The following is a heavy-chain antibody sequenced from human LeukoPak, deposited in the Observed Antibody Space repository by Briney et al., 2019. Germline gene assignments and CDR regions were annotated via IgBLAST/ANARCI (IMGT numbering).Heavy chain of an antibody. V-gene: IGHV5-51*01. D-gene: IGHD2-21*02. CDR2: IFPGDSDT. CDR1: GYNFINYW. CDR3: ARLEMTAIPIKIIDY. J-gene: IGHJ4*02. Sequence: GESLQISCKSSGYNFINYWIGWVRQMPGKGLEWMGIIFPGDSDTRYSPSFQGQVTISADKSINTAYLQWSSLKASDTAVYYCARLEMTAIPIKIIDYWGQGTLVTVSS.